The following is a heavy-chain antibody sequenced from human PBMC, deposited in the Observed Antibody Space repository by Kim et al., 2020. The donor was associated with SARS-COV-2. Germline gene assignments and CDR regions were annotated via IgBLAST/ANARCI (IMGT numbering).Heavy chain of an antibody. CDR1: GFTFDDYA. J-gene: IGHJ4*02. Sequence: GGSLRLSCAASGFTFDDYAMHWVRQAPGKGLEWVSGISWNSGSIGYADSVKGRFTISRDNAKNSLYLQMNSLRAEDTALYYCAKAPKTFLYCTGGVCYPTKFDYWGQRALVTMSA. CDR2: ISWNSGSI. V-gene: IGHV3-9*01. CDR3: AKAPKTFLYCTGGVCYPTKFDY. D-gene: IGHD2-8*02.